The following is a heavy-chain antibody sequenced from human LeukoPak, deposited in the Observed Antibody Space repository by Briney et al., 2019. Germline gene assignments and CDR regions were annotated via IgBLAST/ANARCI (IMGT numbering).Heavy chain of an antibody. V-gene: IGHV1-69*13. Sequence: ASVKVSCKASGGTFSSCAISWVRQAPGQGREWMGGIIPIFGTANYAQKFQGRVTITADESTSTAYMELSSLRSEDTAVYYCARDYYDSSGRYFIQAGPFDYWGQGTLVTVSS. D-gene: IGHD3-22*01. CDR2: IIPIFGTA. CDR1: GGTFSSCA. CDR3: ARDYYDSSGRYFIQAGPFDY. J-gene: IGHJ4*02.